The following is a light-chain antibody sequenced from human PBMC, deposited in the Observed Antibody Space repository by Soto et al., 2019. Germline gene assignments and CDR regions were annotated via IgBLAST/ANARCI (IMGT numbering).Light chain of an antibody. J-gene: IGKJ1*01. CDR3: QQYNNWPGT. CDR1: QSVSSN. CDR2: DAS. V-gene: IGKV3-15*01. Sequence: EIVMTQSPATLSVSPGERGTLSCRASQSVSSNLAWYQQKPGQAPRLLIYDASTRATGIPARFSGSGSGTEFTLTISSLQSEDFAVYYCQQYNNWPGTFGQGTKVEIK.